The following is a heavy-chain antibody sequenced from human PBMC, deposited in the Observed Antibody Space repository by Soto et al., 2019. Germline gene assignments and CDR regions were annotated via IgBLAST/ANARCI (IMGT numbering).Heavy chain of an antibody. D-gene: IGHD3-16*01. CDR1: GFTYSTNA. CDR3: AKGDYIFDY. CDR2: ISASAGGT. J-gene: IGHJ4*02. Sequence: EVQLLESGGGLVQPGGSLRLSCAASGFTYSTNAMSWVRQAPGKGLEWVSVISASAGGTYYADSVKGRFTISRDNSKNTLYLQMNSLRAEDTAVYYCAKGDYIFDYWGQGTLVTVSS. V-gene: IGHV3-23*01.